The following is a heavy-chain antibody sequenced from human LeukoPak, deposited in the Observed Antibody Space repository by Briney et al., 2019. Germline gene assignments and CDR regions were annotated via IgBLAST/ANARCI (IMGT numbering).Heavy chain of an antibody. J-gene: IGHJ4*02. Sequence: GGSLRLSCAASGFTVRSNYMSWLRQGPGKGLEWVSLIYSGGTTYYADSVRGRFTISRDNAKNSLYLQMNSLRAEDTAVYYCARDRAATDWGQGTLVTVSS. V-gene: IGHV3-53*01. CDR3: ARDRAATD. CDR2: IYSGGTT. CDR1: GFTVRSNY. D-gene: IGHD6-13*01.